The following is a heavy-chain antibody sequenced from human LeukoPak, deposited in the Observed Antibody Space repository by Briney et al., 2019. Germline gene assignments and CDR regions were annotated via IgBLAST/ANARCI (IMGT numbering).Heavy chain of an antibody. D-gene: IGHD1-26*01. CDR2: ISSSSSYI. Sequence: GGSLRLSCAASGFTFSSYSMYWVRQAPGKGLEWVSSISSSSSYIYYADSVKGRFTISRDNAKNSLYLQMNSLRAEDTAVYYCARDGWELQTIFDYWGQGTLVTVSS. CDR1: GFTFSSYS. V-gene: IGHV3-21*01. J-gene: IGHJ4*02. CDR3: ARDGWELQTIFDY.